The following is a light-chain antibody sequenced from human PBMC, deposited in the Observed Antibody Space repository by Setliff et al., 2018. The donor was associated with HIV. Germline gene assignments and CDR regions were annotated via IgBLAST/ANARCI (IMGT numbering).Light chain of an antibody. J-gene: IGLJ1*01. CDR3: STWDYSLSAYV. CDR1: SSDVGGYNY. V-gene: IGLV2-8*01. CDR2: EVS. Sequence: QSVLTQPPSASGSPGQSVTISCTGTSSDVGGYNYVSWYQQHPGNAPKLMIYEVSERPSGIPDRFSGSKSGTTASLTISGLQPEDEADYYCSTWDYSLSAYVFGTGTKVTVL.